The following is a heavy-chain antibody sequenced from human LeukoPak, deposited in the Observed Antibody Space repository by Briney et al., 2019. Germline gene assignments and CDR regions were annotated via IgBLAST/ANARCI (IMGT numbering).Heavy chain of an antibody. Sequence: SETLSLTCTVSGGSISSYYWGWIRQPPGKGLEWIATIFYSGSTYYNPSLKSRVTISVDTSNNQFSLKVNTVTAADTAVYYCARHAAIRNYVGSLDSWSQGSLVTVSS. D-gene: IGHD4-11*01. CDR2: IFYSGST. CDR1: GGSISSYY. CDR3: ARHAAIRNYVGSLDS. J-gene: IGHJ4*02. V-gene: IGHV4-39*01.